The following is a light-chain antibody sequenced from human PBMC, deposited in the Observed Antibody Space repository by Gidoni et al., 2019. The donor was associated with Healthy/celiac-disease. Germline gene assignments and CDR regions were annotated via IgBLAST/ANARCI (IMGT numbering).Light chain of an antibody. Sequence: QSALTQPASVSGSPGKSITISCTGTSSDVGGYNYVSWYQQHPGKAPKLMLYDVSNRPSGVSNRFSGSTSGNTASLTISGLQAEDEADYYCSSYTSSSTYVFGTGTKVTVL. J-gene: IGLJ1*01. CDR3: SSYTSSSTYV. V-gene: IGLV2-14*03. CDR2: DVS. CDR1: SSDVGGYNY.